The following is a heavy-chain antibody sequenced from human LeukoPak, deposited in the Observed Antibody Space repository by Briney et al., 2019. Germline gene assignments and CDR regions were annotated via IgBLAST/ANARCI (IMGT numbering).Heavy chain of an antibody. V-gene: IGHV4-59*01. CDR3: ARVTILGGMDV. J-gene: IGHJ6*02. CDR1: GGSISSYY. Sequence: SETLSLTCTVYGGSISSYYWSWIRQPPGKGLEWIGYIYYSGSTNYNPSLKSRVTISVDTSKNQFSLKLSSVTAADTAVYYCARVTILGGMDVWGQGTTVTVSS. D-gene: IGHD3-3*01. CDR2: IYYSGST.